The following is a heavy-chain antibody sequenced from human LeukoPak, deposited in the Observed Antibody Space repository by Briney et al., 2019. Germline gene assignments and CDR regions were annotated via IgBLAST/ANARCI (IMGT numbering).Heavy chain of an antibody. D-gene: IGHD3-22*01. CDR1: GGSISSYY. CDR3: ARGLDSSGYPFDY. V-gene: IGHV4-59*01. J-gene: IGHJ4*02. CDR2: IYYSGST. Sequence: SETLSLTCTVSGGSISSYYWSWLRQPPGEGLEGIGYIYYSGSTNYNPSLKSRVTISVDTSKNQFSLKLSSVTAADTAVYYCARGLDSSGYPFDYWGQGTLVTVSS.